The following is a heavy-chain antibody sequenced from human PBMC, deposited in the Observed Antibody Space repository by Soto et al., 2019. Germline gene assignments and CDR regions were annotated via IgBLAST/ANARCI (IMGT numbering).Heavy chain of an antibody. Sequence: EVQLVESGGGLVQPGGSLRLSCAASGFTFSRYWMTWVRQAPGKGLEWVANIKQDGSEIYYVDSVKGRFTTSRDNAENSVYLQMNSLRAEDTAVYYCAGDPVCSGGSCYDYWGQGTLVTVSS. CDR3: AGDPVCSGGSCYDY. CDR1: GFTFSRYW. CDR2: IKQDGSEI. V-gene: IGHV3-7*01. D-gene: IGHD2-15*01. J-gene: IGHJ4*02.